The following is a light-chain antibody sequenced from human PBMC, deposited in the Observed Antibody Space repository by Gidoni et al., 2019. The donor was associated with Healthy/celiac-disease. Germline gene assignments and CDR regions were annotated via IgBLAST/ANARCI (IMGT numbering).Light chain of an antibody. CDR2: KAS. V-gene: IGKV1-5*03. CDR3: QQYNSYPGRT. Sequence: DIQMTQSPSTLSASVGDRVTITCRASQSISSWLAWYQQKPGKAPKLLIYKASSLESGVPSRFSGSGSGTEFTLTISSLQPDDFATYYCQQYNSYPGRTFGQXTKLEIK. CDR1: QSISSW. J-gene: IGKJ2*02.